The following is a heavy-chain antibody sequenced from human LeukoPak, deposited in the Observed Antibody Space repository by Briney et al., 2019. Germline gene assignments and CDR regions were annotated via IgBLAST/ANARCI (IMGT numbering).Heavy chain of an antibody. V-gene: IGHV4-38-2*01. J-gene: IGHJ4*02. Sequence: PSETLSLTCAVSGYSISSGYYWGWIRQPPGKGLEWIGSIYHSGSTYYNPSLKSRVTISVDTSKNQFSLKLSSVTAADTAVYYCAGIVVVPAATFDYWSQGTLVTVSS. CDR3: AGIVVVPAATFDY. D-gene: IGHD2-2*01. CDR2: IYHSGST. CDR1: GYSISSGYY.